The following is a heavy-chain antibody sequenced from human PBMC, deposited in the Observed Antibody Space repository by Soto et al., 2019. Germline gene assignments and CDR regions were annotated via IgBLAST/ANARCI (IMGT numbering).Heavy chain of an antibody. J-gene: IGHJ3*02. Sequence: QVQLQESGPGLVKPSQTLSLTCTVSGGSISSGGYYWSWIRQHPGKGLEWIGYIYYSGSTYYNPSLKSRVTISVDTSKNQFSLKLSSVTAADTAVYYCARDGCSSTSCSSAFDIWGQGTMVTVSS. D-gene: IGHD2-2*01. CDR3: ARDGCSSTSCSSAFDI. CDR2: IYYSGST. CDR1: GGSISSGGYY. V-gene: IGHV4-31*03.